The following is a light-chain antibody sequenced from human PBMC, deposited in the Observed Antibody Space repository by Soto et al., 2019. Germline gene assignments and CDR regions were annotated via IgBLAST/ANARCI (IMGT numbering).Light chain of an antibody. CDR2: GNS. Sequence: QSVLAQPPSVSGARGQRVTISCTGSSSNIGAGYGVHWYQQLPGTAPKLLIYGNSNRPSGVPDRFSGSKSGTSASLAITGLQAEDEADYHCQSYDSSLSGWVFGGGTKLTVL. J-gene: IGLJ3*02. CDR3: QSYDSSLSGWV. V-gene: IGLV1-40*01. CDR1: SSNIGAGYG.